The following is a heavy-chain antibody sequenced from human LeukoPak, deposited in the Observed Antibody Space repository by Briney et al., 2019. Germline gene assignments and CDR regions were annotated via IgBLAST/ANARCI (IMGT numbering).Heavy chain of an antibody. J-gene: IGHJ4*02. D-gene: IGHD6-19*01. CDR3: ARAPSDSGWYVFPPKTLYYFDY. Sequence: GGSLRLSCAASGFTFSSYWMSWVRQAPGKGLEWVANIKQDGSEKYYVDSVKGRFTISRDNAKNSLYLQMNSLRAEDTAVYYCARAPSDSGWYVFPPKTLYYFDYWGQGTLSPSPQ. CDR1: GFTFSSYW. CDR2: IKQDGSEK. V-gene: IGHV3-7*03.